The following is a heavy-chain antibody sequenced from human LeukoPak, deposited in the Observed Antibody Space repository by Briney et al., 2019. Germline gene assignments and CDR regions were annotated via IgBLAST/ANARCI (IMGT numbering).Heavy chain of an antibody. V-gene: IGHV4-34*01. CDR1: GGSFSGYY. CDR2: INHSGST. Sequence: SETLSLTCAVYGGSFSGYYWSWIRQPPGKGLEWIGEINHSGSTNYNPSLKSRVTISVDTSKNQFSLKLSSVTAADTAVYYCARGNSSGRGRDWGQGTLVTVSS. D-gene: IGHD6-19*01. CDR3: ARGNSSGRGRD. J-gene: IGHJ1*01.